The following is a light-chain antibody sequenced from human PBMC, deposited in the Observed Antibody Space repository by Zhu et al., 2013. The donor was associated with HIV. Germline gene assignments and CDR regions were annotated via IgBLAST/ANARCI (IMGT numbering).Light chain of an antibody. J-gene: IGKJ2*01. Sequence: DTVLTQSPGTLSLSPGDTATLSCRASQFVGSSTFLAWYQQKRGQAPRLLIYDASSRAAGIPDRFRGSGSGTDFTLTISSLQPDDFATYYCQQYDSFSYTFGQGTKLEIK. V-gene: IGKV3-20*01. CDR2: DAS. CDR3: QQYDSFSYT. CDR1: QFVGSSTF.